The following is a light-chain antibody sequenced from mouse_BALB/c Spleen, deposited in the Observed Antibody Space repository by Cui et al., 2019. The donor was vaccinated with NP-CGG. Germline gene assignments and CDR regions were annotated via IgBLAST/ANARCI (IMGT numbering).Light chain of an antibody. CDR3: ALWYSNHWV. Sequence: QVVVPQESVLTTSPGETVTLPCRSSTGAVTTSNYANWVQEKPDHLFTGLIGGTNNRAPGVPARFSGSLVGDKAALTITGAQTEDEAIYFCALWYSNHWVFGGGTKLTVL. CDR2: GTN. V-gene: IGLV1*01. CDR1: TGAVTTSNY. J-gene: IGLJ1*01.